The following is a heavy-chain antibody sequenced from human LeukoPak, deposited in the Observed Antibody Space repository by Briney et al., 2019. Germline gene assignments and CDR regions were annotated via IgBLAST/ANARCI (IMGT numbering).Heavy chain of an antibody. J-gene: IGHJ3*02. CDR1: GGSISSSSYY. CDR3: ARHARVASVGTTHAFDI. V-gene: IGHV4-39*05. CDR2: IYYSGST. D-gene: IGHD6-13*01. Sequence: SETPSLTCSVSGGSISSSSYYWGWIRQAPGKGLEWIGSIYYSGSTYYNPSLQSRFTMPVDTSNNQFSLKLTSVTAPDTAVYYCARHARVASVGTTHAFDIWGQGTMVTVSS.